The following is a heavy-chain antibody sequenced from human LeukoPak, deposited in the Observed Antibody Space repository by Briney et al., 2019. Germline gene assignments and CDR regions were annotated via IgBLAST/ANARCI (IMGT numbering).Heavy chain of an antibody. D-gene: IGHD3-22*01. CDR2: IYYSGSP. V-gene: IGHV4-59*08. Sequence: SETLSLTCTVSGGPISSYFGSWIRQPPGRGLEWIGYIYYSGSPNYNPSLKSRVTITVNTPKNQFSLELSSVTPADTAVYYCXXXXXYXXYYDSSGYYYYFDYWGQGTLVTVSS. CDR1: GGPISSYF. J-gene: IGHJ4*02. CDR3: XXXXXYXXYYDSSGYYYYFDY.